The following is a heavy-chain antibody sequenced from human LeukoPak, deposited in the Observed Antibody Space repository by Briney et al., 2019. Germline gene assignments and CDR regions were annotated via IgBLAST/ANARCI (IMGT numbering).Heavy chain of an antibody. V-gene: IGHV1-18*01. CDR3: ARDERWFGEYYMDV. CDR1: GYTFTSYG. CDR2: ISAYNGNT. J-gene: IGHJ6*03. Sequence: ASVKVSCKASGYTFTSYGISWVRQAPGQGLEWMGWISAYNGNTNYAQKLQGRVTMTTDTSTSTAYMELRSLRSDDTAVYYCARDERWFGEYYMDVWGKGTTVTVSS. D-gene: IGHD3-10*01.